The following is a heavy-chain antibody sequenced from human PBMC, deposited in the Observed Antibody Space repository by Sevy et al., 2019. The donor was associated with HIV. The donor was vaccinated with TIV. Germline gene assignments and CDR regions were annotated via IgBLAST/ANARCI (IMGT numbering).Heavy chain of an antibody. Sequence: GGSLRLSCVASGFTFSDHYMEWVRQAPGKGLEWVGRTRNKADGYTTEYAASVKGRFTISRDDSKNSLYVQMNSLKTEDTAVYYCATHAGIAAAGRVFDYWGQRTLDTVSS. J-gene: IGHJ4*02. CDR2: TRNKADGYTT. V-gene: IGHV3-72*01. D-gene: IGHD6-13*01. CDR1: GFTFSDHY. CDR3: ATHAGIAAAGRVFDY.